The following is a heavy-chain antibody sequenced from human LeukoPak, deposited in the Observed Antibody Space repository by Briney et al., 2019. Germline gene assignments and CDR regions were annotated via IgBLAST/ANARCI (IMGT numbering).Heavy chain of an antibody. CDR3: ATKQWLAPPPDS. CDR1: GFTFSKYW. Sequence: PGGSLRLPCAASGFTFSKYWMLWVRQAPGKGLESVSRINTDGTVTTYADSVKGRFTVSRDNADNTVFLQMNSVRDEDTAVYYCATKQWLAPPPDSWGQGTPVTVSS. CDR2: INTDGTVT. J-gene: IGHJ4*02. D-gene: IGHD6-19*01. V-gene: IGHV3-74*01.